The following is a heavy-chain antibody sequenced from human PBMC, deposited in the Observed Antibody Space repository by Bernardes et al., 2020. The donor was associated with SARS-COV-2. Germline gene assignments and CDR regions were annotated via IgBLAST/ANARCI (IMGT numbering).Heavy chain of an antibody. CDR2: IYYRGST. CDR1: GGSISSYY. D-gene: IGHD6-13*01. J-gene: IGHJ6*02. CDR3: ARYTYIAAALGFYYGLDV. V-gene: IGHV4-59*08. Sequence: SETLSLTCTVSGGSISSYYWSWIRQPPGKGLEWIGYIYYRGSTNYNPSLKSRVTMSVDTSKSQFSLKLSSVTAADTAVYYCARYTYIAAALGFYYGLDVWGQGTTVTVSS.